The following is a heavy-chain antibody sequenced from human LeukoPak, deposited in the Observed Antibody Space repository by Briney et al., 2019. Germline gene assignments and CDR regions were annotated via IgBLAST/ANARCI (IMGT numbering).Heavy chain of an antibody. CDR2: ISSNGGST. CDR3: ARDHFYYDSSGYYFFDY. Sequence: GGSLRLSCAASGFTFSFYAMHWVRQAPGKGLEYVSAISSNGGSTYYANSVKGRFTISRDNSKNSLYLQMNSLRAEDTAVYYCARDHFYYDSSGYYFFDYWGQGTLVTVSS. CDR1: GFTFSFYA. J-gene: IGHJ4*02. V-gene: IGHV3-64*01. D-gene: IGHD3-22*01.